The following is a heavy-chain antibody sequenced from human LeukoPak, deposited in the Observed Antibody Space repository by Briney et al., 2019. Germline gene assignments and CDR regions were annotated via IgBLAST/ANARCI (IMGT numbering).Heavy chain of an antibody. CDR2: MNQDGSEK. D-gene: IGHD1-26*01. J-gene: IGHJ4*02. Sequence: GGSLRLSCAASGFTFSSYWMSWVRQAPGKGLEWVANMNQDGSEKYYVDSVKGRFTISRDNAKNSLYLKMNNLRAEDTAVYYCARGGELLRPADYWGQGTLVTVSS. CDR3: ARGGELLRPADY. CDR1: GFTFSSYW. V-gene: IGHV3-7*01.